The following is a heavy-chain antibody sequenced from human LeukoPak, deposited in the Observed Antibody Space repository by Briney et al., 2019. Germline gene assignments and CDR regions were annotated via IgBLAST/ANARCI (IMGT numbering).Heavy chain of an antibody. Sequence: PGGSLRLSCVASGFNFNTYWMHWVRQVPGKGLMSVSRINPDGTYTNYAGSVKGRFTISRDNAKNTLYLQMNSLRVEDAAVYYCFGARDGNIDLWGKGTLVTVSS. CDR3: FGARDGNIDL. J-gene: IGHJ5*02. D-gene: IGHD3-10*01. V-gene: IGHV3-74*01. CDR1: GFNFNTYW. CDR2: INPDGTYT.